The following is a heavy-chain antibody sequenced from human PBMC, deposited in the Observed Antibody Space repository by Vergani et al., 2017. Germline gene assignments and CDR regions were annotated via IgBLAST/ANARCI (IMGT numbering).Heavy chain of an antibody. D-gene: IGHD4-17*01. V-gene: IGHV1-69*13. CDR2: IIPIFGTA. J-gene: IGHJ4*02. Sequence: QVQLVQSGAEVKKPGASVKVSCKASGGTFSSYAISWVRQAPGQGLEWMGRIIPIFGTANYAQKFQGRVTITADESTSTAYMELSSLRSEDTAVYYCARDINWGDYEYYFDYWGQGTLVTVSS. CDR3: ARDINWGDYEYYFDY. CDR1: GGTFSSYA.